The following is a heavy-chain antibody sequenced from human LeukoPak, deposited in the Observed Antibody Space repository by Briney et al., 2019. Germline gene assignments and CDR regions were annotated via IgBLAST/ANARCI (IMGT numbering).Heavy chain of an antibody. Sequence: AASVKVSCKASGYTFTSYGISWVRQAPGQGLEWMGWISAYNGNTNYAQKLQGRVTMTTDTSTSTAYMELRSLRSGDTAVYYCARPQVGATHYDYWGQGTLVTVSS. V-gene: IGHV1-18*01. CDR3: ARPQVGATHYDY. CDR2: ISAYNGNT. CDR1: GYTFTSYG. J-gene: IGHJ4*02. D-gene: IGHD1-26*01.